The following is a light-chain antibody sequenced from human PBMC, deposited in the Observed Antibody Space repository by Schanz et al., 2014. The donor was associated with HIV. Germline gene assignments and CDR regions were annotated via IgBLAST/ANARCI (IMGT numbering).Light chain of an antibody. CDR3: ATWDDSLKGWV. CDR1: SSNIGSNS. CDR2: GNN. V-gene: IGLV1-44*01. Sequence: QSVLTQPPSASGTPGQRVTISCSGSSSNIGSNSVYWYQQLPGTAPKLLVHGNNQRPLGVPDQFSVSKSGTSASLAISGLQSEDEADFYCATWDDSLKGWVFGGGTKLTVL. J-gene: IGLJ3*02.